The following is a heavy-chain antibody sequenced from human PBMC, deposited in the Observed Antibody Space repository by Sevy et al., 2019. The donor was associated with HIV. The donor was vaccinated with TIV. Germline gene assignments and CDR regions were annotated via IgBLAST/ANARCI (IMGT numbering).Heavy chain of an antibody. J-gene: IGHJ5*02. CDR2: LNSKTDGGTT. CDR1: GITFNTAW. Sequence: GGSLRLSCAVSGITFNTAWMSWVRQAPGKGLEWVGRLNSKTDGGTTDYSAPLRGRFSISTDDLTNTPYLQMSSLKTEDTGVYYCTTDRGIGPRPLFDLWGQGTLVTVSS. V-gene: IGHV3-15*01. CDR3: TTDRGIGPRPLFDL. D-gene: IGHD2-21*01.